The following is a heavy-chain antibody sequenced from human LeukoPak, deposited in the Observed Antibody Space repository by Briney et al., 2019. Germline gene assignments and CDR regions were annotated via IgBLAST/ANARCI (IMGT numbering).Heavy chain of an antibody. D-gene: IGHD3-22*01. Sequence: GGSLRLSCAASGFTFSTYAMHWVRQAPGRGLEWVAVIAYDGNNKYYGDSVKGRFTISRDNSKNTLYLQMNSLRVEDTAVYYCAKCRESNGYYSYVDYWGQGSLVSVSS. CDR3: AKCRESNGYYSYVDY. CDR1: GFTFSTYA. V-gene: IGHV3-30-3*02. J-gene: IGHJ4*01. CDR2: IAYDGNNK.